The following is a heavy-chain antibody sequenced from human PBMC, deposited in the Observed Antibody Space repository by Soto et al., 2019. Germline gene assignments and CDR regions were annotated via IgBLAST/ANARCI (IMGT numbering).Heavy chain of an antibody. V-gene: IGHV3-74*01. J-gene: IGHJ4*02. CDR1: GFSFTSYW. Sequence: EVQLVESGGGLVQPGGSLRLSCAASGFSFTSYWMHWVRQAPGKGLEWISRISTDGTTIGFAASVRGRFTASRDNAKNTVYLQLNSLRVDDTAVYYCVRDRTTFTLFEYWGQGTLVTVSS. CDR2: ISTDGTTI. CDR3: VRDRTTFTLFEY. D-gene: IGHD3-3*02.